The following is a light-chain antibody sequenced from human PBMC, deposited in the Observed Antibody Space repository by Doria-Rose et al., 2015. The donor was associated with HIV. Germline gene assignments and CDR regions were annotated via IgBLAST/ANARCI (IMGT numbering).Light chain of an antibody. CDR2: DVS. CDR3: TSYTYIDTYV. V-gene: IGLV2-14*01. Sequence: KAPKLMIHDVSDRPSGVSHRFSGSKSGNTASLTISGLQAEDEADYYCTSYTYIDTYVFGTGTTVTVL. J-gene: IGLJ1*01.